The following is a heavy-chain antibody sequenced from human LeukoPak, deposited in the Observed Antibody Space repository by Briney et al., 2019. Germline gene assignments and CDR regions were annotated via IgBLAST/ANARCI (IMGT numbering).Heavy chain of an antibody. D-gene: IGHD2-2*01. V-gene: IGHV3-23*01. CDR3: AKASTSRFGIDAFDI. CDR1: GFTFSSYG. CDR2: ISGSGGST. Sequence: GGSLRLSCAASGFTFSSYGMSWVRQAPGKGLEWVSAISGSGGSTYYADSVKGRFTISRDNSKNTLYLQMNSLRAEDTAVYYCAKASTSRFGIDAFDIWGQGTMVTVSS. J-gene: IGHJ3*02.